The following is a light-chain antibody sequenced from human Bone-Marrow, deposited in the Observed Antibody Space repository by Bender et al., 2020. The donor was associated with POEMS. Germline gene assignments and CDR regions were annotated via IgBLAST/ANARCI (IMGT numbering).Light chain of an antibody. V-gene: IGLV1-44*01. CDR2: SSN. J-gene: IGLJ3*02. CDR3: AAWDDSLNGHWV. Sequence: QSVLTQSPSASGTLGQRVTISCSGSTSTVNWYQQLPGTAPKLLMYSSNQRPAGVPDRFSGSQSGTSASLAISGLLSDDEAHYYCAAWDDSLNGHWVFGGGTKLTVL. CDR1: TST.